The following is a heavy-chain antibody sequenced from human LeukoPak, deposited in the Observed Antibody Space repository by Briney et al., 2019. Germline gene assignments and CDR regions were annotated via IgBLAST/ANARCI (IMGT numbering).Heavy chain of an antibody. Sequence: SSQTLSLTCTVSGGSISSGGYYWSWIRQHPGKGLEWIGYIYYSGSTYYNPSLKSRVTISVDTSKNQFSLKLSSVTAADTAVYYCATDHGDYGDAFDIWGQGTMVTVSS. D-gene: IGHD4-17*01. CDR2: IYYSGST. CDR3: ATDHGDYGDAFDI. CDR1: GGSISSGGYY. V-gene: IGHV4-31*03. J-gene: IGHJ3*02.